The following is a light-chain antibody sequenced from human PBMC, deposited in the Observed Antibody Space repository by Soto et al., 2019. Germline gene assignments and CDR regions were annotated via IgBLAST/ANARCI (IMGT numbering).Light chain of an antibody. CDR3: QQYDNWPYT. CDR1: QSVSSN. V-gene: IGKV3-15*01. CDR2: GVS. J-gene: IGKJ2*01. Sequence: ERVMTQSPATLSVSPGERASLSCRASQSVSSNLAWYQQKPGQAPRLLIYGVSTRATGIPARFSGSGSGTEFTLTIGSLQSEDLALYYCQQYDNWPYTFGQGTKLEIK.